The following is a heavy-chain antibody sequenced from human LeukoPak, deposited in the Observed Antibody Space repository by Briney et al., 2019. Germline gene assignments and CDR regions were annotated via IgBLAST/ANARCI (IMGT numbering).Heavy chain of an antibody. V-gene: IGHV3-66*01. CDR2: IYSGGST. CDR1: GFTVSSNY. D-gene: IGHD3-9*01. CDR3: ARGPYDILTGYFLH. J-gene: IGHJ4*02. Sequence: GGSLRLSCAASGFTVSSNYMSWVRQAPGKGLEWVSVIYSGGSTYYADSVKGRFTISRDNSKNTLYLQMNSLRAEDTAVYYCARGPYDILTGYFLHWGQGTLVTLSS.